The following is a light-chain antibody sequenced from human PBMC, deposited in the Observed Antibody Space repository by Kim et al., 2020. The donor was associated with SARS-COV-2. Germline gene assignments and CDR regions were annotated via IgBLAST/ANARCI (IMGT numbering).Light chain of an antibody. CDR2: GNN. J-gene: IGLJ2*01. Sequence: SSELTQDPAVSVALGQTVRITCQGDILRMYFASWYQKKPGQAPLLVLYGNNFRPSGIPDRFSGSSSGTTASLTITGAQADDEADYYCNSRDSDNHHLAFGGGTQLTVL. CDR1: ILRMYF. V-gene: IGLV3-19*01. CDR3: NSRDSDNHHLA.